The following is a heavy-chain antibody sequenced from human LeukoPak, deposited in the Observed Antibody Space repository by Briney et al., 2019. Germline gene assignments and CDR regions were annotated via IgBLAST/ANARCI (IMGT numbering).Heavy chain of an antibody. J-gene: IGHJ4*02. V-gene: IGHV4-34*01. CDR2: INHSGST. D-gene: IGHD3-9*01. CDR3: ARRRAYYDILTGYYLPIDY. Sequence: PSETLSLTCAVHGGSFSGYYWSWIRQPPGKGLEWIGEINHSGSTNYNPSLKSRVTISVDTSKNQFSLKLSSVTAADTAVYYCARRRAYYDILTGYYLPIDYWGQGTLVTVSS. CDR1: GGSFSGYY.